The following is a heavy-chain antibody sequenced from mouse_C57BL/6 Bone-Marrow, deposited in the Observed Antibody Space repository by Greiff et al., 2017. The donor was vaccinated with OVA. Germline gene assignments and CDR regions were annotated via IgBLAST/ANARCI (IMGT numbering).Heavy chain of an antibody. CDR1: GYTFTSYW. CDR2: IDPSDSYT. D-gene: IGHD1-1*01. V-gene: IGHV1-50*01. CDR3: ARTTTGYFDV. J-gene: IGHJ1*03. Sequence: QVQLKQPGAELVKPGASVKLSCKASGYTFTSYWMQWVKQRPGQGLEWIGEIDPSDSYTNYNQKFKGKATLTVDTSSSTAYMQLSSLTSEDSAVYYCARTTTGYFDVWGTGTTVTVSS.